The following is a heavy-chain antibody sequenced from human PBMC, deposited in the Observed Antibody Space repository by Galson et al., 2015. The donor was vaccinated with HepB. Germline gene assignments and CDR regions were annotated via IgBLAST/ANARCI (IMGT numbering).Heavy chain of an antibody. J-gene: IGHJ4*02. CDR3: TRGYCSSSGCYPHYSDY. CDR1: GFSFSNYN. V-gene: IGHV3-21*01. Sequence: SLRLSCAASGFSFSNYNMNWVRQAPGKGLEWVSSISIGSSYIYYADSVKGRFTISRGNAKSSLFLQMDSLRAEDTAVYYCTRGYCSSSGCYPHYSDYWGQGTLVTVSS. CDR2: ISIGSSYI. D-gene: IGHD2-2*01.